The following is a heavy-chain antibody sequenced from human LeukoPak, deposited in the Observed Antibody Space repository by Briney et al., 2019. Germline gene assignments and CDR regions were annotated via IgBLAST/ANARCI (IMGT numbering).Heavy chain of an antibody. J-gene: IGHJ4*02. D-gene: IGHD5-18*01. CDR2: MNPNSGNT. Sequence: ASVKVSCKASGYTFTSYDINWVRQATGQGLERMGWMNPNSGNTGYAQKFQGRVTMTRNTSISTAYMELSSLRSEDTAVYYCASAAGYSYGYGLDYWGQGTLVTVSS. CDR1: GYTFTSYD. V-gene: IGHV1-8*01. CDR3: ASAAGYSYGYGLDY.